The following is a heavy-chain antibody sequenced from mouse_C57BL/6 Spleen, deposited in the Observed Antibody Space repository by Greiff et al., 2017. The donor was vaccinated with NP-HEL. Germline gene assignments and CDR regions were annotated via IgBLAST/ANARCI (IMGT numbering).Heavy chain of an antibody. D-gene: IGHD1-1*01. V-gene: IGHV2-9-1*01. J-gene: IGHJ4*01. Sequence: QVQLKQSGPGLVAPSQSLSITCTVSGFSLTSYAISWVRQPPGKGLEWLGVIWTGGGTNYNSALKSRLSISKDNSKSQVFLKMNSLQTDDTARYYCARSDVTTVVAGPGAMDYWGQGTSVTVSS. CDR1: GFSLTSYA. CDR3: ARSDVTTVVAGPGAMDY. CDR2: IWTGGGT.